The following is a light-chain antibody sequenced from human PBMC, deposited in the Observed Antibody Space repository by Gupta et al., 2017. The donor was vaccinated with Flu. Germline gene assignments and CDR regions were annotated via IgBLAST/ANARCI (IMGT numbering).Light chain of an antibody. CDR2: SKN. CDR3: CSWGSNVNQFEV. J-gene: IGLJ1*01. Sequence: SVLTQPPSVSGTPGQRVTISCSGSSLNIGSHDVWWYQKFPGTAPRLLLVSKNGRPSGVPDRFSCAKSGASASLKTNGLRSEDEAEYYWCSWGSNVNQFEVFGTGNKVTVL. V-gene: IGLV1-47*02. CDR1: SLNIGSHD.